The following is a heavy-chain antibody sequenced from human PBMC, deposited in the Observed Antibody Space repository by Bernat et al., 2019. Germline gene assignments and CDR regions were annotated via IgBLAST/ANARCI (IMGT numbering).Heavy chain of an antibody. CDR3: ARRDSSEYYFDY. CDR2: FYYSGST. CDR1: GGSISSSSYY. Sequence: QLQLQESGPGLVKPSETLSLTCTVSGGSISSSSYYWGWIRQPPGKGLEWIGSFYYSGSTYYNPSLKSRVTISVDTSKNQFSLKLSSVTAADTAVYYCARRDSSEYYFDYWGQGTLVTVSS. V-gene: IGHV4-39*01. J-gene: IGHJ4*02. D-gene: IGHD6-19*01.